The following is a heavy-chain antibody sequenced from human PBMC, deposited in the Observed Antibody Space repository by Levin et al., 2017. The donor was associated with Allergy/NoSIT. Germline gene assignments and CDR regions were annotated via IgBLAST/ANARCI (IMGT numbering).Heavy chain of an antibody. CDR2: ISGSGAST. V-gene: IGHV3-23*01. CDR1: GFTFRSSA. Sequence: LSLPCAASGFTFRSSAMSWVRQAPGKGLKWVSAISGSGASTYYADSVKGRVTISRDNSKNTLYLQMNSLRAEETAVYYCAKDAGYSSAWYEGHFDYWGQGTLVTVSS. J-gene: IGHJ4*02. CDR3: AKDAGYSSAWYEGHFDY. D-gene: IGHD6-19*01.